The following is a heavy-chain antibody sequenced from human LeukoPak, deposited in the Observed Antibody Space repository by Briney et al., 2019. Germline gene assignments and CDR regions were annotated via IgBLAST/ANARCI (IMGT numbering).Heavy chain of an antibody. CDR2: ISGGGGTT. V-gene: IGHV3-23*01. CDR1: GFTFSSYA. CDR3: ARDGVAVAGAFDY. Sequence: GGSLRLSCAASGFTFSSYAMSWVRQAPGKGLEWVSGISGGGGTTFYADSVKGRFTISRDNAKNSLYLQMNSLRAEDTALYYCARDGVAVAGAFDYWGQGTLVTVSS. J-gene: IGHJ4*02. D-gene: IGHD6-19*01.